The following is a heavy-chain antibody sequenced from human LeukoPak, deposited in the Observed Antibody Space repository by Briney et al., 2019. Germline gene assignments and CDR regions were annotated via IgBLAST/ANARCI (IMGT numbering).Heavy chain of an antibody. CDR3: AKDGPTVTIFGHFDY. V-gene: IGHV3-30*18. Sequence: GRSLRLSCAASGFTFSSYGMHWVRQAPGKGLEWVAVISYDGSNKYYADSVKGRFTISRDNSKNTLYLQMNSLSAEDTAVYYCAKDGPTVTIFGHFDYWGHGTLVTVSS. D-gene: IGHD4-17*01. CDR1: GFTFSSYG. CDR2: ISYDGSNK. J-gene: IGHJ4*01.